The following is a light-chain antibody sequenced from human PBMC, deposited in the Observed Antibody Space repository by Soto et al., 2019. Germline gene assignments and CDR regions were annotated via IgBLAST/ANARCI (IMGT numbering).Light chain of an antibody. CDR1: QSISSW. J-gene: IGKJ4*01. Sequence: DIQMTQSPSTLSASVGDRVTITCRASQSISSWLAWYQQKPGKAPKLLIYDASSLESGVPSRFSGSGSGTEFTLTIRSLQPDDFATYYCQQYNSYIFGGGTKVEIK. CDR3: QQYNSYI. CDR2: DAS. V-gene: IGKV1-5*01.